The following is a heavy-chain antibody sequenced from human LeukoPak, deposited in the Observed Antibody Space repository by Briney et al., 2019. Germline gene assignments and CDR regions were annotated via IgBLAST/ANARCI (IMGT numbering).Heavy chain of an antibody. Sequence: QSGGSLRLSCAASGFTFSSYAMSWVRRAPGKGLEWVSGISASGDVTFHADPLKGRFTISRDNSKNTLYLQMDSLRAEDTAKYYCAKSLLTTASGTGRAFDIWGQGTMVTVSA. D-gene: IGHD1-26*01. CDR3: AKSLLTTASGTGRAFDI. CDR2: ISASGDVT. CDR1: GFTFSSYA. J-gene: IGHJ3*02. V-gene: IGHV3-23*01.